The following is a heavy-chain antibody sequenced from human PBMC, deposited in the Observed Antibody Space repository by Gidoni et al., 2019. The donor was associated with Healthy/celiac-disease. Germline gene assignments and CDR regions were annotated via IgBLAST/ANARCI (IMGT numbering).Heavy chain of an antibody. CDR2: ISGSGGST. CDR1: GFTFRSYA. J-gene: IGHJ4*02. D-gene: IGHD1-26*01. Sequence: EVQLLESGGGLVQPGGSLRLSCAASGFTFRSYAMSWVRQAPVRGLEWVSAISGSGGSTYYADSVKGRFTISRDNSKNTLYLQMNSLRAEDTAVYYCAKVESRWWELLPLDYWGQGTLVTVSS. V-gene: IGHV3-23*01. CDR3: AKVESRWWELLPLDY.